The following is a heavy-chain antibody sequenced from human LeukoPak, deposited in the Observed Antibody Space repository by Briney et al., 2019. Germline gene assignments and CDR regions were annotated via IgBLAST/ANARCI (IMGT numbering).Heavy chain of an antibody. J-gene: IGHJ4*02. D-gene: IGHD3-22*01. V-gene: IGHV3-30-3*01. Sequence: GGSLRLSCAASGFTFSSYAIHWVRQAPGKGLEWVAVTSYDGSNKYYADSVKGRFTISRDNSKNTLYLQMDSLRAEDTAVYYCARDLSWYYNISHFPPQGEIFDYWGQGTLVTVSS. CDR2: TSYDGSNK. CDR3: ARDLSWYYNISHFPPQGEIFDY. CDR1: GFTFSSYA.